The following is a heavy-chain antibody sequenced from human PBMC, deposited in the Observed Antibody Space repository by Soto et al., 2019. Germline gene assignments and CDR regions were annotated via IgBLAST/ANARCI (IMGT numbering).Heavy chain of an antibody. CDR3: GRKPPNDDGDLDADDV. CDR2: IIPLFDTA. CDR1: GDTFSTYA. Sequence: QVRLVQSGAEVKKPGSSVRVSCKASGDTFSTYAFSWVRQAPGQGLEWMGGIIPLFDTATYEQRFQGRVTITADKSTSSTYLELTSLFSEDTAVYFCGRKPPNDDGDLDADDVWGHGTMVTVS. D-gene: IGHD4-17*01. J-gene: IGHJ3*01. V-gene: IGHV1-69*14.